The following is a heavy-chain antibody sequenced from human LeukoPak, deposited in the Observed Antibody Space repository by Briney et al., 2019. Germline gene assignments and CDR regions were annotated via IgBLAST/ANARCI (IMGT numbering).Heavy chain of an antibody. V-gene: IGHV4-59*01. CDR3: ARAGSGYSCDY. J-gene: IGHJ4*02. Sequence: SETLSLTCTVPGGSISSYYWGWIRQPPEKVLEWVGYIYTTGSTTYNRSLKSRVTIPVDTSKNQFSLKLSYVTAADTAVYYCARAGSGYSCDYWGQGTLVTVSS. CDR1: GGSISSYY. CDR2: IYTTGST. D-gene: IGHD3-3*01.